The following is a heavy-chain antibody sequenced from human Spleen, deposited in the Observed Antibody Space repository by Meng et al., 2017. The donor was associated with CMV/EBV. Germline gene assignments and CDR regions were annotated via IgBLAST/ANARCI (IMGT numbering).Heavy chain of an antibody. CDR3: ARGAWLQSRGY. D-gene: IGHD5-24*01. CDR1: GFTFSSYA. CDR2: ISYDGSNK. V-gene: IGHV3-30*04. J-gene: IGHJ4*02. Sequence: LSCAASGFTFSSYAMHWVRQAPGKGLEWVAVISYDGSNKYYADSVKGRFTISRDNSKNTLYLQMNSLRAEDTAVYYCARGAWLQSRGYWGQGTLVTVSS.